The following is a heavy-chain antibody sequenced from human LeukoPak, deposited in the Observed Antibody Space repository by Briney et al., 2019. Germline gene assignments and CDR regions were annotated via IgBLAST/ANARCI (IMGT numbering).Heavy chain of an antibody. V-gene: IGHV1-69*05. J-gene: IGHJ6*03. Sequence: SVKVSCKASGGTFSSCAISWVRQAPGQGLEWMGGIIPIFGTANYAQKFQGRVTITTDESTSTAYMELSSLRSEDTAVYYCAKDAGNYYYYMDVWGKGTTVTVSS. CDR3: AKDAGNYYYYMDV. CDR2: IIPIFGTA. CDR1: GGTFSSCA.